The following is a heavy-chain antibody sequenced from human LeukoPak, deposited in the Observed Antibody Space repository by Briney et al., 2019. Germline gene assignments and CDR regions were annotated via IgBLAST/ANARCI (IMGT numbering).Heavy chain of an antibody. J-gene: IGHJ6*03. Sequence: ASVKVSCKASGGTFSNYVISWVRQAPGQGLEWMGGIISLFTTANYAQKFQGRATITADESTSTAYMELSSLRSEDTAVYYCARASGYGSATLAYYYYYMDVWGKGTTVTISS. CDR3: ARASGYGSATLAYYYYYMDV. V-gene: IGHV1-69*13. CDR2: IISLFTTA. CDR1: GGTFSNYV. D-gene: IGHD3-10*01.